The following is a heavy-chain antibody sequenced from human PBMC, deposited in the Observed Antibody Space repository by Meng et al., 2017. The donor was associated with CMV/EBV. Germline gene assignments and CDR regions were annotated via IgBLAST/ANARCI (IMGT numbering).Heavy chain of an antibody. Sequence: GGSLRLSCAASGFTFSSYSMNWVRQAPGKGLEWVSSISSSSSYIYYADSVKSRFTISRDNAKNSLYLQMNSLRAEDTAVYYCARVLPDCSSTSCYGMDVWGQGTTVTVSS. D-gene: IGHD2-2*01. V-gene: IGHV3-21*01. J-gene: IGHJ6*02. CDR1: GFTFSSYS. CDR3: ARVLPDCSSTSCYGMDV. CDR2: ISSSSSYI.